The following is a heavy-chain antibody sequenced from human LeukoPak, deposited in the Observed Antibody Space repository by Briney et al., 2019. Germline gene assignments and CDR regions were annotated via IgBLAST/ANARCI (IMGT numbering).Heavy chain of an antibody. Sequence: GGSLRLSCTASGFTFGDYAMSWVRQAPGKGLEWVGFIRSKAYGGTTEYAASVKGRFTISRDDSKSIAYLQMNSLKTEDTAVYYCTSVGSDAFDIWGQGTMVTVSS. V-gene: IGHV3-49*04. CDR2: IRSKAYGGTT. CDR3: TSVGSDAFDI. J-gene: IGHJ3*02. CDR1: GFTFGDYA.